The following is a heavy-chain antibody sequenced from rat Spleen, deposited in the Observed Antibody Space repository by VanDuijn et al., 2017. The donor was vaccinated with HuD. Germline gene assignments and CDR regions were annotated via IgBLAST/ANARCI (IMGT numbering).Heavy chain of an antibody. V-gene: IGHV5-27*01. J-gene: IGHJ2*01. CDR1: GFTFSNYG. CDR3: TRDGDDGSYYYGY. CDR2: ISTAGGST. D-gene: IGHD1-12*02. Sequence: EVQLVESGGGLVQPGRSLKLSCAASGFTFSNYGMAWVRQTPTKGLEWVASISTAGGSTYYPDSVKGRFTISRDNAKSTLYLQMNSLRSEVTATYYCTRDGDDGSYYYGYWGQGVMVTVSS.